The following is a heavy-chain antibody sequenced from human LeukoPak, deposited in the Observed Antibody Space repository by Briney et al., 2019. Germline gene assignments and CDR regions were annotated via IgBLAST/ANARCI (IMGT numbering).Heavy chain of an antibody. V-gene: IGHV4-39*01. Sequence: SETLSLTCTVSGGSISSSSYYWGWIRQPPGKGLEWIGSIYYSGSTYYNPSLKSRVTISVDTSKNQFSLKLSPVTAADTAVYYCARHLLPRDGYNFDSWGQGTLVTVSS. J-gene: IGHJ4*02. D-gene: IGHD5-24*01. CDR2: IYYSGST. CDR3: ARHLLPRDGYNFDS. CDR1: GGSISSSSYY.